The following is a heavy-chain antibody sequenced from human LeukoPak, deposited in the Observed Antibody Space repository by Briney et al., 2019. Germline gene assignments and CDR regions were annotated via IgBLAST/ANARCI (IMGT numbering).Heavy chain of an antibody. V-gene: IGHV4-34*01. D-gene: IGHD3-10*01. CDR2: INHSGST. CDR1: GGSFSGYY. J-gene: IGHJ4*02. CDR3: ARAGRWFGEFRGLVFDY. Sequence: PSETLSLTCAVYGGSFSGYYWSWIRQPPGKGLEWIGEINHSGSTNYNPSLKSRVTISVDTSKNQFSLKLSSVTAADTAVYYCARAGRWFGEFRGLVFDYWGQGTLVTVSS.